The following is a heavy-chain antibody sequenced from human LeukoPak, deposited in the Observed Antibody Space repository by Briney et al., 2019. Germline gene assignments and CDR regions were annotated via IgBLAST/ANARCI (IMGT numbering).Heavy chain of an antibody. CDR1: GGSISSSNW. J-gene: IGHJ4*02. V-gene: IGHV4-4*02. CDR3: ARGSRDGYNYEGGMGFDY. Sequence: PSGTLSLTCAVSGGSISSSNWWSWVRQPPGKGLEWIGEIYHSGSTNYNPSLKSRVTISVDTPKNQFSLKLSSVTAADTAVYHCARGSRDGYNYEGGMGFDYWGQGTLVTVSS. CDR2: IYHSGST. D-gene: IGHD5-24*01.